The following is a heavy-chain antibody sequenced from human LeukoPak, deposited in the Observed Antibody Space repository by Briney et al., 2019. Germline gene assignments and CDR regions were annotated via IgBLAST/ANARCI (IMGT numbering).Heavy chain of an antibody. CDR3: ARGRKIYDGSGWNWFDP. J-gene: IGHJ5*02. D-gene: IGHD3-22*01. CDR2: INHSGST. CDR1: GGSFSDYY. V-gene: IGHV4-34*01. Sequence: SETLSLTCAVYGGSFSDYYWSWIRQPPGKGLEWIGEINHSGSTNYNPSLKSRVTISVDTSKNQTSLRLSSVTPADTAAYYCARGRKIYDGSGWNWFDPWGQGTLVTVSS.